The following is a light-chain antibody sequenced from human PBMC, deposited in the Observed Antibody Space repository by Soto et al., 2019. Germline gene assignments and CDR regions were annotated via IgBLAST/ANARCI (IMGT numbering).Light chain of an antibody. CDR2: DAS. V-gene: IGKV3-11*01. Sequence: EIVFTQSPATLSLSPGERVTLSCLAIQSISSYLAWYQQTPGQAPRLLIYDASNRATGIPARFSGSGSGTDFTLTISSLQSEDFAFYYGQYYNNWPPSIAFGQGTRLDIK. CDR1: QSISSY. J-gene: IGKJ5*01. CDR3: QYYNNWPPSIA.